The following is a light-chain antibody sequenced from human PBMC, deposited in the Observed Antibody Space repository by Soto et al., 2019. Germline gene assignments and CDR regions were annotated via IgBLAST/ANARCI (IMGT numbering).Light chain of an antibody. V-gene: IGKV3-20*01. CDR3: QQYGSSLLFT. CDR2: GAS. Sequence: EIVLTQSPGTLSLSPGERATLSCRARQSVSSSYLAWYQQKPGQAPRLLIYGASSRATGIPDRFSGSGSGTDFTLTISRLEPEDSAVYYCQQYGSSLLFTFGPGTKVDIK. J-gene: IGKJ3*01. CDR1: QSVSSSY.